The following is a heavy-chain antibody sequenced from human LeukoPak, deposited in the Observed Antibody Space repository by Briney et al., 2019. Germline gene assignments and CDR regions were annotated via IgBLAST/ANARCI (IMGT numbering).Heavy chain of an antibody. CDR1: GFTFSSYT. Sequence: PGRSLRLSCAASGFTFSSYTMHWVRQAPGKGLEWVALISYDGSNKYYADSVKGRFTISKDNSKNTLYLQMNSLRDEDTAVYYCATRPNTVTTAYWGQGTLVTVSS. CDR2: ISYDGSNK. V-gene: IGHV3-30-3*01. J-gene: IGHJ4*02. CDR3: ATRPNTVTTAY. D-gene: IGHD4-17*01.